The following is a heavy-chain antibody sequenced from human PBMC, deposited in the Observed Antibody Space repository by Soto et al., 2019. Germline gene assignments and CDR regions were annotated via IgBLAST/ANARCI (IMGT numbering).Heavy chain of an antibody. Sequence: GGSLRLSCAASGFSFATYAMHWVRQAPGKGLEWVAVISDDGSIKYYADSVKGRFTISRDNSKNTFYLQMNSLRGDDTALYYCARAIEAAMDPCDYWGQGALVTVSS. V-gene: IGHV3-30-3*01. CDR1: GFSFATYA. CDR3: ARAIEAAMDPCDY. J-gene: IGHJ4*02. CDR2: ISDDGSIK. D-gene: IGHD5-18*01.